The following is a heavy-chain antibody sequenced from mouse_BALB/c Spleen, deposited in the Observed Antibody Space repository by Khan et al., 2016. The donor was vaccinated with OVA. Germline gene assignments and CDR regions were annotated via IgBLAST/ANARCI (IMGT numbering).Heavy chain of an antibody. CDR2: IHYSGNT. CDR3: ARKYYYDYDPFPF. Sequence: VQLKQSGPGLVKPSQSLSLTCTVTGYSITSEYAWNWIRQFPGNKLEWMGYIHYSGNTRLNPSLKSRTSITRDTSKNQFFLQLNSLTTEDTTTYYGARKYYYDYDPFPFWGQGTLVTVSA. D-gene: IGHD2-4*01. V-gene: IGHV3-2*02. CDR1: GYSITSEYA. J-gene: IGHJ3*01.